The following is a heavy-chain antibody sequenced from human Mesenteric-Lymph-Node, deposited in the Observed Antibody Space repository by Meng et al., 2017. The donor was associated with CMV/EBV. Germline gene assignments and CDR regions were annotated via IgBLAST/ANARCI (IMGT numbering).Heavy chain of an antibody. CDR2: IRYDGSNK. Sequence: GESLKISCAASGFTFSSYGMHWVRQAPGKGLEWVAFIRYDGSNKYYADSVKGRFTISRDNSKNTLYLQMNSLRAEDTAVYYCANYAYQSGRRFDPWGQGTLVTVSS. V-gene: IGHV3-30*02. J-gene: IGHJ5*02. CDR3: ANYAYQSGRRFDP. CDR1: GFTFSSYG. D-gene: IGHD3-16*01.